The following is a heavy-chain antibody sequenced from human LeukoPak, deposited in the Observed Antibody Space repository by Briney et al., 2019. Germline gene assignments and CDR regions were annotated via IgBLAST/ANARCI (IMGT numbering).Heavy chain of an antibody. CDR3: ARAVSGSLYGDFDF. CDR1: GYTFTSYD. CDR2: IDSHNGDR. Sequence: ASVKVSCKASGYTFTSYDINWVRQAPGQGLEWMGWIDSHNGDRNYADKFQDRVTMTTDTSTTTSYMELRSLRSDDTAVYYCARAVSGSLYGDFDFWGQGTLVTVSA. D-gene: IGHD1-26*01. V-gene: IGHV1-18*01. J-gene: IGHJ4*02.